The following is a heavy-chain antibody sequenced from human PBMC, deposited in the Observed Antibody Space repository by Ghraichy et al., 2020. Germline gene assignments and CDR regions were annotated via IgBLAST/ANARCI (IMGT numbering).Heavy chain of an antibody. V-gene: IGHV3-9*01. CDR1: GFTFDDYA. CDR2: ISWNSGSI. D-gene: IGHD3-16*01. J-gene: IGHJ4*02. Sequence: SLNISCAASGFTFDDYAMHWVRQAPGKGLEWVSGISWNSGSIGYADSVKGRFTISRDNAKNSLYLQMNSLRAEDTALYYCAKVMGALGWAFPFDYWGQGTLVTVSS. CDR3: AKVMGALGWAFPFDY.